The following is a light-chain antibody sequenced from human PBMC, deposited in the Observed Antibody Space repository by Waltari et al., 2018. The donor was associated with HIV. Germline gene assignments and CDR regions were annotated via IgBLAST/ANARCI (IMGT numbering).Light chain of an antibody. J-gene: IGLJ3*02. CDR2: AKN. Sequence: SSVLTQDPAVSVALGQTVRITCQGDSLRNYFARWYQQKPGQAPVLVMYAKNSRPSGIPNRCSGSNSGNTASLTITGAQAEDEADYYCNSRDSSGNHLYWVFGGGTKLTVL. CDR3: NSRDSSGNHLYWV. CDR1: SLRNYF. V-gene: IGLV3-19*01.